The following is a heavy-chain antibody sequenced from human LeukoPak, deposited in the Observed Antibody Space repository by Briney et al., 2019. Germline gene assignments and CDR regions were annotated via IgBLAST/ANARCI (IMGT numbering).Heavy chain of an antibody. CDR2: ISGSGDST. D-gene: IGHD6-13*01. CDR1: GFTFSSYA. V-gene: IGHV3-23*01. CDR3: AKGVGGSSRYTFDI. J-gene: IGHJ3*02. Sequence: GGSLRLSCAASGFTFSSYAMSWVRQAPGKGLEWVSAISGSGDSTYYADSVKGRFTTSRDNSKNTLYLQMNSLRAEDTAVYYCAKGVGGSSRYTFDIWGQGTMVTVSS.